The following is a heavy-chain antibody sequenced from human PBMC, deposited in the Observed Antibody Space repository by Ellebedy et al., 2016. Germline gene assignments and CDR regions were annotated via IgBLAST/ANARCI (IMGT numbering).Heavy chain of an antibody. CDR3: ARHVNGGYQH. CDR1: GYSFTSYW. Sequence: GGSLRLXXKGSGYSFTSYWIGWVRQMPGKGLEWMGIIYPGDSDTRYSPSFQGQVTISADKSISTAYLQWSSLKASDTAMYYCARHVNGGYQHWGQGTLVTVSS. CDR2: IYPGDSDT. J-gene: IGHJ1*01. D-gene: IGHD4-23*01. V-gene: IGHV5-51*01.